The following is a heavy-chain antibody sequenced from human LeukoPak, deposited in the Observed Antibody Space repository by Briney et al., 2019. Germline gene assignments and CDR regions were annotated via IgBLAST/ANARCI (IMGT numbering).Heavy chain of an antibody. Sequence: GGSLRLSCVASGFTFSSYNMNWVRQAPGKGLEWVSSISSSSRYIYYTDSMKGRFTISRDNAKNSLYLQMNSLRAEDTAVYYCARFSPLHSGSYWAWGQGTLVTVSS. V-gene: IGHV3-21*01. CDR2: ISSSSRYI. J-gene: IGHJ5*02. CDR3: ARFSPLHSGSYWA. CDR1: GFTFSSYN. D-gene: IGHD1-26*01.